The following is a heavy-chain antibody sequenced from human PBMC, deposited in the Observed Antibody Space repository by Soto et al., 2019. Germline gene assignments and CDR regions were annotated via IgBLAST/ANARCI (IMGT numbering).Heavy chain of an antibody. CDR2: ISAYNGNT. D-gene: IGHD1-7*01. CDR1: GYTFTSYG. Sequence: ASVKVSCKASGYTFTSYGISWLRQAPGQGLEWMGWISAYNGNTNYAQKLQGRVTMTTDTSTSTAYMELRSLRSDDTAVYYCASMITGTTYYYGMDVWGQGTTVTVSS. J-gene: IGHJ6*02. CDR3: ASMITGTTYYYGMDV. V-gene: IGHV1-18*01.